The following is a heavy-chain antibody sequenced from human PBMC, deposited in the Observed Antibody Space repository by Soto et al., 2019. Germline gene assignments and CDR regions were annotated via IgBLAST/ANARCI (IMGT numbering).Heavy chain of an antibody. V-gene: IGHV3-30*18. CDR1: GFTFSSYG. Sequence: GGSLRLSCAASGFTFSSYGMHWVRQAPGKGLEWVAVISYDGSNKYYADSVKGRFTISRDNSKNTLYLQMNSLRAEDTAVYYCAKEPRWIVGPPRRYYYYGMDVWGQGTTVTVSS. J-gene: IGHJ6*02. D-gene: IGHD1-26*01. CDR2: ISYDGSNK. CDR3: AKEPRWIVGPPRRYYYYGMDV.